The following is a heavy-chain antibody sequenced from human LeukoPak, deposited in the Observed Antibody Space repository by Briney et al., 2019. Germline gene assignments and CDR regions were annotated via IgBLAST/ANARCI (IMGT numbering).Heavy chain of an antibody. J-gene: IGHJ4*02. V-gene: IGHV3-66*02. D-gene: IGHD2-15*01. CDR3: ARGYCLNGKCPFAFDY. CDR1: GFTVSSSY. CDR2: IYIGGNT. Sequence: GGSLRLSCAASGFTVSSSYMACVRRAPGRGLEWVSIIYIGGNTFLADSVKGRFTISRDSSKNTLYLQMNSLTAEDRAVYYCARGYCLNGKCPFAFDYWGQGTLVTVSS.